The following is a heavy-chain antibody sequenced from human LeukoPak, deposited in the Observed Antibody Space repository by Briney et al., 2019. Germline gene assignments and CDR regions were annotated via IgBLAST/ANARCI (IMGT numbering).Heavy chain of an antibody. J-gene: IGHJ4*02. Sequence: LETLSLTCTVSGGSISSSSYYWGWIRQPPGKGLDWIGSIYYSGSTNYNPSLKSRVTISVDTSKNQFSLKLSSVTAADTAVYYCARIHSSGYLFDYWGQGTLVTVSS. CDR3: ARIHSSGYLFDY. D-gene: IGHD3-22*01. CDR2: IYYSGST. CDR1: GGSISSSSYY. V-gene: IGHV4-39*07.